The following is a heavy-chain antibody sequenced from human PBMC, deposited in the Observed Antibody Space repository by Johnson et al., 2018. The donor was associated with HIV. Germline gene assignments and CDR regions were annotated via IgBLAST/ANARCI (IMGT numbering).Heavy chain of an antibody. J-gene: IGHJ3*02. D-gene: IGHD1-26*01. Sequence: VQLVESGGDVVQPGRSLRLSCAASGFTVSSNYMSWVRQAPGKGLAWVSVIYSGGSTYYADSVKGRFTISRENSKNTLYLQMNSLRAEDTAVYYCARDPSPIVGATYAFDIWGQGTMVTVSS. CDR1: GFTVSSNY. V-gene: IGHV3-53*01. CDR3: ARDPSPIVGATYAFDI. CDR2: IYSGGST.